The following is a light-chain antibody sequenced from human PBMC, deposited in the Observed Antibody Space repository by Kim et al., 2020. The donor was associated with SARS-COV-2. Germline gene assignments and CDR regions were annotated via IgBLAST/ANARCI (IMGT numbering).Light chain of an antibody. CDR2: DIS. J-gene: IGLJ3*02. CDR3: SSYTTDTTWV. V-gene: IGLV2-14*01. Sequence: QSALTQPASVSGSPGQSITISCTVTNSDLGGYGYVSWYQQHPGKAPKLIIYDISRRPSGVSNRFSASKSGNTASLTISGLQAEDEADYYCSSYTTDTTWVFGGGTQLTVL. CDR1: NSDLGGYGY.